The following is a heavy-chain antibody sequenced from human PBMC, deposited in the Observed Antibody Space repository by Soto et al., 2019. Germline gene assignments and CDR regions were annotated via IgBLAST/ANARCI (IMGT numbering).Heavy chain of an antibody. J-gene: IGHJ6*02. CDR1: GYSFTSYW. D-gene: IGHD2-2*01. V-gene: IGHV5-51*01. CDR3: ARHRTDSQVLVVPAARAYYYYYGMDV. CDR2: IYPGDSDT. Sequence: GESLKISCKGSGYSFTSYWIGWVRQMPGKGLEWMGIIYPGDSDTRYSPSLQGQVTISADKSISTAYLQWSSLKASDTAMYYCARHRTDSQVLVVPAARAYYYYYGMDVWGQGTTVTVSS.